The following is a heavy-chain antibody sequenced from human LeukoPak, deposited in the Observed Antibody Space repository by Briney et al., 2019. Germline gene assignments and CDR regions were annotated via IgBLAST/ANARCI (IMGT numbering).Heavy chain of an antibody. V-gene: IGHV3-7*01. J-gene: IGHJ4*02. CDR1: GFTFSGHW. CDR2: IKQDGSEK. Sequence: GGSLRPSCAASGFTFSGHWMSWVRQAPGKGLEWVANIKQDGSEKYYVDSVKGRFTITRDNATNSLNLPMNSLRAEDTAVYYCARDSYYYDSSSPPMLDYWGQGTPVTVSS. CDR3: ARDSYYYDSSSPPMLDY. D-gene: IGHD3-22*01.